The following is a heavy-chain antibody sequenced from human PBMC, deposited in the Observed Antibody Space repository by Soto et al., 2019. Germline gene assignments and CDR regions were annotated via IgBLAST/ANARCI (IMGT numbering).Heavy chain of an antibody. V-gene: IGHV1-18*01. J-gene: IGHJ4*02. CDR2: ISSYNGNT. CDR1: GYTFTSYG. CDR3: VKALGWFGELLGLEY. D-gene: IGHD3-10*01. Sequence: ASVKVSCNASGYTFTSYGISWVRQAPGQGLEWMGWISSYNGNTNYAQKLQGRVTMTTDTSTSTAYMELRSLRSEDTAVYYCVKALGWFGELLGLEYRSQGTLVTVSS.